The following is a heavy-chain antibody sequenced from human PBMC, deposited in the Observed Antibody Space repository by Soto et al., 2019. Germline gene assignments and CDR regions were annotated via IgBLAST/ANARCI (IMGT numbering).Heavy chain of an antibody. CDR3: AKDSIRSSTSCQFDY. Sequence: GGSLRLSCAASGFTFSSYAMSWVRQAPGKGLEWVSAISGSGGSTYYADSVKGRFTISRDNSKNTLYLQMNSLRAEDTAVYYCAKDSIRSSTSCQFDYWGQGTLVTVSS. CDR2: ISGSGGST. J-gene: IGHJ4*02. CDR1: GFTFSSYA. D-gene: IGHD2-2*01. V-gene: IGHV3-23*01.